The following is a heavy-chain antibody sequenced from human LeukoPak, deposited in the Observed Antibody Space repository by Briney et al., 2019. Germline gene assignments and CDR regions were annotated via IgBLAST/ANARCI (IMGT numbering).Heavy chain of an antibody. CDR1: GGSISSGSYY. Sequence: SQTLSLTFPFSGGSISSGSYYWNWIRQPAGEGLEWIGRIYTSGSTNYNPSLKSRVTMSVDTSKNQFSLKLSSVTAADTAVYYCASGVRPDAFDIWGQGTMVTVSS. CDR2: IYTSGST. J-gene: IGHJ3*02. CDR3: ASGVRPDAFDI. D-gene: IGHD2-8*01. V-gene: IGHV4-61*02.